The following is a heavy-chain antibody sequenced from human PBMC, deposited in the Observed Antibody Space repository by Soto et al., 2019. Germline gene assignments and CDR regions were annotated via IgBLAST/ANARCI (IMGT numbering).Heavy chain of an antibody. J-gene: IGHJ3*02. CDR2: ISGSGGST. CDR1: GFTFSSYA. D-gene: IGHD3-3*01. Sequence: EVQLLESGGGLVQPGGSLRLSCAASGFTFSSYAMSWVRQAPGKGLEWVSAISGSGGSTYYADSVKGRCTISRDNSMNTLYLQMNSLRAEDTAVYYCAKVNDFWCGYSAFDIWGQGTMVTVSS. CDR3: AKVNDFWCGYSAFDI. V-gene: IGHV3-23*01.